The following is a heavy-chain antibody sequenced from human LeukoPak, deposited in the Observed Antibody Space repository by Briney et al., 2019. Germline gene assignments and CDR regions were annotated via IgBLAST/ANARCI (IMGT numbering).Heavy chain of an antibody. J-gene: IGHJ4*02. CDR2: ISNYNGDI. CDR1: GYTFTSYG. CDR3: ARVYFWSGYYYFDS. V-gene: IGHV1-18*01. D-gene: IGHD3-3*01. Sequence: ASVKVSCKSSGYTFTSYGISWVRQAPGQGLEWMEWISNYNGDINYSQKFQDRVTMTTDTSTSTAYMELRSLRSDDTTLYYCARVYFWSGYYYFDSWGQGTLVTVSS.